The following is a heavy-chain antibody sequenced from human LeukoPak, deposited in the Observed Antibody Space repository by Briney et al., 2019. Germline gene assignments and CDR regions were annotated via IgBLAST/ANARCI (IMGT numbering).Heavy chain of an antibody. Sequence: SETLSLTCTVSGGSISSYYWSWIRQPPGKGPEWIGYIYYSGSTNYNPSLKSRVTISVDTSKNQFSLKLSSVTAADTAVYYCARHLYGSGSSFFDYWGQGTLVTVSS. V-gene: IGHV4-59*08. J-gene: IGHJ4*02. CDR1: GGSISSYY. CDR2: IYYSGST. CDR3: ARHLYGSGSSFFDY. D-gene: IGHD3-10*01.